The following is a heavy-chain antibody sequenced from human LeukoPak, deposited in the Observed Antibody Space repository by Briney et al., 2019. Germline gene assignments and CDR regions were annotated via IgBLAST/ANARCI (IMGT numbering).Heavy chain of an antibody. D-gene: IGHD6-6*01. V-gene: IGHV4-34*01. CDR1: GGSFSGYY. Sequence: SETLSLTCAVYGGSFSGYYWSWIRQPPGKGLEWIGEINHSGSTNYNPSLKSRVTIPVDTSKNQFSLKLSSVTAADTAVYYCARYSSSSGGMDVWGQGTTVTVSS. CDR2: INHSGST. J-gene: IGHJ6*02. CDR3: ARYSSSSGGMDV.